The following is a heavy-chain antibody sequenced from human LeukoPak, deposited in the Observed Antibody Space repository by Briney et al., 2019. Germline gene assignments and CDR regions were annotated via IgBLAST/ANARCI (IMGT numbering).Heavy chain of an antibody. Sequence: ASVKVSCKASGYTFTAYYMHWVRQAPGQGLEWMGIINPSGGSTSYAQKFQGRVTMTRDTSTSTVYMELSSLRSEDTAAYYCARVRAYGSGSNYYYYYYGMDGWGQGTTVTAS. CDR3: ARVRAYGSGSNYYYYYYGMDG. CDR2: INPSGGST. V-gene: IGHV1-46*03. J-gene: IGHJ6*02. D-gene: IGHD3-10*01. CDR1: GYTFTAYY.